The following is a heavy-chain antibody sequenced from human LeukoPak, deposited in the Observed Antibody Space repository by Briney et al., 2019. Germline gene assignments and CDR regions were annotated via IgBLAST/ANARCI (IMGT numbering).Heavy chain of an antibody. J-gene: IGHJ6*03. D-gene: IGHD6-19*01. CDR1: GGSFSGYY. Sequence: PSETLSLTCGVYGGSFSGYYWIWIRQPPGKGLEWIGEINHSGSTNSNTSLKSRVTISVDTSKNQFSLKLSSVTAADTAVYYCARVQRTWLRRYYYYMDVWGKGTTVTVSS. CDR2: INHSGST. V-gene: IGHV4-34*01. CDR3: ARVQRTWLRRYYYYMDV.